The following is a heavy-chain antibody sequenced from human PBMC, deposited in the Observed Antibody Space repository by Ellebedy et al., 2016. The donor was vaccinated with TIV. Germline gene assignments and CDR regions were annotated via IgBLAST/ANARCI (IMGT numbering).Heavy chain of an antibody. V-gene: IGHV1-46*04. J-gene: IGHJ6*02. CDR1: GYIFTTYA. Sequence: AASVKVSCKTSGYIFTTYAMHWVRQAPGQGLEWMGIINPSGGSTSYAQKLQGRVTMTRDTSTSTVYMELSSLRSEDTAVYYCARGGTMVRGVITFYYYYGMDVWGQGTTVTVSS. CDR2: INPSGGST. CDR3: ARGGTMVRGVITFYYYYGMDV. D-gene: IGHD3-10*01.